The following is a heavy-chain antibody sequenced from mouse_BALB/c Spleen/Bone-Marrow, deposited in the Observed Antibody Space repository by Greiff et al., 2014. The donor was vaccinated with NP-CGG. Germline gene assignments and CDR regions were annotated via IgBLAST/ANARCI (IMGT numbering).Heavy chain of an antibody. Sequence: QVQLKQSGAELVRPGTSVKVSCKASGYAFTNYLIEWVKQRPGQGLEWIGVINPGSGGTNYNEKFKGKATLTAEKSSSTAYMQLSSLTSDDSAVYFCAGGDYRSYYFDYWGQGTTLTVSS. CDR3: AGGDYRSYYFDY. J-gene: IGHJ2*01. V-gene: IGHV1-54*01. CDR1: GYAFTNYL. CDR2: INPGSGGT. D-gene: IGHD2-14*01.